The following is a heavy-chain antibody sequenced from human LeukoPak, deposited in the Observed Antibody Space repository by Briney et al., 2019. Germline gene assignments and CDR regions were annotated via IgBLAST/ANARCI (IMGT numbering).Heavy chain of an antibody. CDR3: AKSTASSGYYACFDY. CDR2: ISGSGGST. CDR1: GFTFSSYA. J-gene: IGHJ4*02. D-gene: IGHD3-22*01. Sequence: GGSLRLSCAASGFTFSSYAMSWVRQAPGKGLEWVSAISGSGGSTYYADSVKGRFTISRDNSKNTPYLQMNSLRAEDTAVYYCAKSTASSGYYACFDYWGQGTLVTVSS. V-gene: IGHV3-23*01.